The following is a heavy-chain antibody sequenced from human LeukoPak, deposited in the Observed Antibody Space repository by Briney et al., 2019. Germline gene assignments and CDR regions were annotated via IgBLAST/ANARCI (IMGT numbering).Heavy chain of an antibody. Sequence: SETLSLTCTVSGVSITNYYWAWIRQPAGKGLEWIGRMYISGSTNYNPSLKSRVSISIDKTKDQFSLKLTSVTAADTAVYYCARDYLVGAPLDSWGQGTLVSVSS. CDR2: MYISGST. CDR1: GVSITNYY. CDR3: ARDYLVGAPLDS. V-gene: IGHV4-4*07. D-gene: IGHD1-26*01. J-gene: IGHJ4*02.